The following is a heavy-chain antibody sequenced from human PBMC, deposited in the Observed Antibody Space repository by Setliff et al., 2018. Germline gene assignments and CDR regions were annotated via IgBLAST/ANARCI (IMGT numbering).Heavy chain of an antibody. CDR1: GYTFSDYY. CDR2: INPLSGDT. Sequence: GASVKVSCKASGYTFSDYYIHWVRQAPGQGLEWMGWINPLSGDTNYALKFEGRVTMTRDTSISTAYMELSRLRSDDTAVYFCARRASYDSSGYPLGYWGEGTLVTVSA. J-gene: IGHJ4*02. V-gene: IGHV1-2*02. D-gene: IGHD5-18*01. CDR3: ARRASYDSSGYPLGY.